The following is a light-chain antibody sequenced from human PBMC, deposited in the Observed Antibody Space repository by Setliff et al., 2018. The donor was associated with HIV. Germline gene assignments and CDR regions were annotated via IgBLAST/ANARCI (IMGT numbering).Light chain of an antibody. CDR2: YDS. J-gene: IGLJ1*01. CDR3: QVWDTSSDHPG. CDR1: DIGSKS. Sequence: SYELTQPPSVSVAPGKTARITCGGNDIGSKSVHWYQQKPGQAPVLAIYYDSDRPSGIPERFSGFNSGNTATLTISRVEAVDEADYYCQVWDTSSDHPGFGTGTKVTVL. V-gene: IGLV3-21*04.